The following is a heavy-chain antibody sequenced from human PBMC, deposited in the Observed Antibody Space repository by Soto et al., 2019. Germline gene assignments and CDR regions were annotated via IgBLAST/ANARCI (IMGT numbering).Heavy chain of an antibody. Sequence: PSGTLSLTCTVSGGSISGSRCHWGWIRQPPGMGREGVASIKYSGTTFSNPSLRSPVTLAAAKTKNQFALKLSSVTAAETAVYYCARHGITGSYYDAFDIWGQGTMVTVSS. CDR3: ARHGITGSYYDAFDI. CDR2: IKYSGTT. CDR1: GGSISGSRCH. D-gene: IGHD1-26*01. V-gene: IGHV4-39*01. J-gene: IGHJ3*02.